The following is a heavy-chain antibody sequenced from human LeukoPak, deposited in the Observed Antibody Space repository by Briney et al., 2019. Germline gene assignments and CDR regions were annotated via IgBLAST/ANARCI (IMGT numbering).Heavy chain of an antibody. V-gene: IGHV3-48*01. CDR2: INSGSTII. Sequence: GRSLRLSCGASGFSLHRYSTDCVSHAPGQGVEWGSHINSGSTIIYYTGSVRGRFTIPRDTAGNSLYLQMNSLRVEDTAVYYCARVLLERPGIDSFDIWGQGTMVTVSS. J-gene: IGHJ3*02. CDR1: GFSLHRYS. CDR3: ARVLLERPGIDSFDI. D-gene: IGHD1-1*01.